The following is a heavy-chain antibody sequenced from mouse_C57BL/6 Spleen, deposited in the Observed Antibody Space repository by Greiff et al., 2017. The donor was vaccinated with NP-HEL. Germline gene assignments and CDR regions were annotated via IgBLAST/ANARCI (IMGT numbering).Heavy chain of an antibody. V-gene: IGHV8-8*01. CDR2: ICWDDDK. Sequence: QVTLKESGPGILQPSQTLRLTCSFSGFSLSTFGMGVGWIRQPSGQGLEWLVHICWDDDKYYNPALERRITISNDTSKTQLFRKCANVDTADNATSYCARMGVTGTFAYWGQGTLVTVSA. CDR1: GFSLSTFGMG. CDR3: ARMGVTGTFAY. J-gene: IGHJ3*01. D-gene: IGHD2-1*01.